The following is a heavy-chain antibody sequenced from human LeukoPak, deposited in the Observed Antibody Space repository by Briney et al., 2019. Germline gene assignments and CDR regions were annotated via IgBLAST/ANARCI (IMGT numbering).Heavy chain of an antibody. CDR1: GYPFSSYW. Sequence: GGSLRLSCVASGYPFSSYWMTWVRQAPGKGLEWVANIKQDGSKKSYVDSVKGRFTISRDNAKNSLYLQMNNLRAEDTAIYYCTRVGYIDEGIDYWGQGTLVTVSS. V-gene: IGHV3-7*04. CDR2: IKQDGSKK. CDR3: TRVGYIDEGIDY. J-gene: IGHJ4*02. D-gene: IGHD5-24*01.